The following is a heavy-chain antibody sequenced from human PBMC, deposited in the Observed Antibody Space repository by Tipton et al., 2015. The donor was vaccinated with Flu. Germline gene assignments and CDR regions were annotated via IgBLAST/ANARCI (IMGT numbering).Heavy chain of an antibody. CDR2: IYTSGST. CDR3: ATIRRDGYNVYFDY. D-gene: IGHD5-24*01. J-gene: IGHJ4*02. CDR1: GGSISSGSCY. Sequence: TLSLTCTVSGGSISSGSCYWSWIRQPAGKGLEWIGRIYTSGSTNYNPSLKSRVTISVDTSKNQFSLKLSSVTAADTAVYYCATIRRDGYNVYFDYWGQGTLVTVSS. V-gene: IGHV4-61*02.